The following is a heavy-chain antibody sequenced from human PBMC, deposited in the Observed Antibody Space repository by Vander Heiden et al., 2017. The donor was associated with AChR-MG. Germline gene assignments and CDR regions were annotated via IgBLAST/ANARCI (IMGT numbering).Heavy chain of an antibody. J-gene: IGHJ4*02. CDR1: RFTLRHCS. Sequence: EVQLVESGGGLVKPGGSLRLSCAGSRFTLRHCSMNWVRQAPGKGLEWVSSISSSGSYIYYADSVKGRFTISRDSANNSLYLQMDSLRVEDTAVYYCARDPWGNFDSWGQGTLVTVSS. D-gene: IGHD3-16*01. CDR3: ARDPWGNFDS. CDR2: ISSSGSYI. V-gene: IGHV3-21*01.